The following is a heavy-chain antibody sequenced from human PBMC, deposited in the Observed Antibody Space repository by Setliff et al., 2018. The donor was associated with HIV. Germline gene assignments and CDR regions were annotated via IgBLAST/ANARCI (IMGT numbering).Heavy chain of an antibody. V-gene: IGHV1-69*13. CDR1: GGTSSSYA. D-gene: IGHD3-22*01. CDR2: IIPIFGTP. CDR3: ARDSVSGYYYEDY. J-gene: IGHJ4*02. Sequence: SVKVSCKTSGGTSSSYAISWVRQAPGQGLEWMGGIIPIFGTPNYAQKFQGRVTITADESTSTAYIELSSLRSEDTAVYYCARDSVSGYYYEDYWGQGTLVTVSS.